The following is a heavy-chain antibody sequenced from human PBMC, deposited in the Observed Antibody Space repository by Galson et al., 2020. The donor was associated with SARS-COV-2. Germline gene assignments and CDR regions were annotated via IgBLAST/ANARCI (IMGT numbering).Heavy chain of an antibody. V-gene: IGHV3-9*01. Sequence: GGSLRLSCVASGFPFDDYAMHWVRQAPGKGLEWVAGVSWNSANMIYADSVRGRFTISRDNAKNSLYLQMNSLSPEDTALYDCAKDETGSAWPRARGDFDYWGQGTVVTGSS. J-gene: IGHJ4*02. D-gene: IGHD6-19*01. CDR3: AKDETGSAWPRARGDFDY. CDR2: VSWNSANM. CDR1: GFPFDDYA.